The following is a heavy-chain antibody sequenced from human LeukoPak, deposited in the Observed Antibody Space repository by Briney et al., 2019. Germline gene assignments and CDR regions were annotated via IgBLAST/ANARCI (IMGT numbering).Heavy chain of an antibody. V-gene: IGHV3-74*01. CDR3: VRGTIPAPGRVDN. J-gene: IGHJ4*02. CDR2: VNSDASSA. CDR1: GFTFSSYW. D-gene: IGHD6-13*01. Sequence: PGRSLRLSCAASGFTFSSYWMHWVRQAPGKGLVWVSRVNSDASSATYADSVKGRFTISRDNAKNTLYLQMNSLRAEDTAVYYCVRGTIPAPGRVDNWGQGTLVTVSS.